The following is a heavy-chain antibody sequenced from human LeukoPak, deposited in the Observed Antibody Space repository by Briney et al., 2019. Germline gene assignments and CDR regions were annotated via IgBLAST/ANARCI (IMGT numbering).Heavy chain of an antibody. V-gene: IGHV3-7*04. CDR3: ARPADRGHYNWFDP. CDR2: IKQDGSEK. J-gene: IGHJ5*02. CDR1: GFTLSSFG. Sequence: GGTLRLTCAASGFTLSSFGMIWVRQAPGKGLEGVANIKQDGSEKDYVDSVKGRFTISRDNAKNSLYLQMNGLRAEDTAVYYCARPADRGHYNWFDPWGQGTLVTVSS. D-gene: IGHD3-10*01.